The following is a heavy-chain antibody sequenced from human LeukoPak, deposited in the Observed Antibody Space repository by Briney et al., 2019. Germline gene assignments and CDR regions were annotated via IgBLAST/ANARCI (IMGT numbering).Heavy chain of an antibody. V-gene: IGHV4-59*12. Sequence: SETLSLTCTVSGGSISSYYWSWIRQPPGKGLEWIGYIYYSGSTYYNPSLKSRVTISVDRSKNQFSLKLSSVTAADTAVYYCAREVQQLDAHFDYWGQGTLVTVSS. CDR1: GGSISSYY. J-gene: IGHJ4*02. D-gene: IGHD6-13*01. CDR3: AREVQQLDAHFDY. CDR2: IYYSGST.